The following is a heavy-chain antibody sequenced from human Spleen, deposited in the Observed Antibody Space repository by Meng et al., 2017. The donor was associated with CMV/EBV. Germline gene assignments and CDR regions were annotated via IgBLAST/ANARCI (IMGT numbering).Heavy chain of an antibody. J-gene: IGHJ6*02. CDR2: ISSSSSYI. CDR1: GFTFSSYS. CDR3: AKHRGNNHNYYFYGLDV. Sequence: GESLKISCAASGFTFSSYSMNWVRQAPGKGLEWVSSISSSSSYIYYADSVKGRFTISRDNAKNSLYLQMNSLRAEDTAVYYCAKHRGNNHNYYFYGLDVWGQGTTVTVSS. V-gene: IGHV3-21*01.